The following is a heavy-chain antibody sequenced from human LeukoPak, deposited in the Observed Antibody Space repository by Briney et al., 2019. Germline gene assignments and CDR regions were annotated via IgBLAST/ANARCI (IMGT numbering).Heavy chain of an antibody. Sequence: PVASVKVSCKASGGTFSSYAISWVRQAPGQGLEWMGGIIPIFGTANYAQKFQGRVTITADESTSTAYMELSSLRSEDTAVYYCARDSRYYDFWSGYFYYYYYGMDVWGQGTTVTVSS. CDR2: IIPIFGTA. V-gene: IGHV1-69*13. CDR3: ARDSRYYDFWSGYFYYYYYGMDV. CDR1: GGTFSSYA. D-gene: IGHD3-3*01. J-gene: IGHJ6*02.